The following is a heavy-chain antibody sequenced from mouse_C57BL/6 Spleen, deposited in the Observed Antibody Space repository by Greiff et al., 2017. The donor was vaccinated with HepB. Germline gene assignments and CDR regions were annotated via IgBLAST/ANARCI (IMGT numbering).Heavy chain of an antibody. CDR3: ARWGGYGSSSYAMDY. D-gene: IGHD1-1*01. V-gene: IGHV1-26*01. J-gene: IGHJ4*01. CDR2: INPNNGGT. Sequence: EVQLQQSGPELVKPGASVKISCKASGYTFTDYYMNWVKQSHGKSLEWIGDINPNNGGTSYNQKFKGKATLTVDKSSSTAYMELRSLTSEDSAVYYCARWGGYGSSSYAMDYWGQGTSVTVSS. CDR1: GYTFTDYY.